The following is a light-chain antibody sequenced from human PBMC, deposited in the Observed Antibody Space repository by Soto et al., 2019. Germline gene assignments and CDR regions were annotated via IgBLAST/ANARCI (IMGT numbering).Light chain of an antibody. V-gene: IGLV2-11*01. CDR2: EVF. CDR1: NTDVGGYDR. CDR3: CSYADTYV. Sequence: QSALTQPASVSGSPGQSITISCTGTNTDVGGYDRVSWYQHHPGKAPKMLIFEVFNRPSGISDRFSGSKSGDTASLTISGLQADDEADYFCCSYADTYVFGTGTKVTVL. J-gene: IGLJ1*01.